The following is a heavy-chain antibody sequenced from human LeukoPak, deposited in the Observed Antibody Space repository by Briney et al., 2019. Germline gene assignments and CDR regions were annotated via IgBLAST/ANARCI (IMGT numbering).Heavy chain of an antibody. D-gene: IGHD1-20*01. Sequence: SETLSLTCTVSGGSISSYYWSWIRQPPGKGLEWIGYIYTSGSTNYNPSLKSRVTISVDTSKNQFSLKLSSVTAADTAVYYCAGRQYNWNLSFDYWGQGTLVTVSS. CDR2: IYTSGST. J-gene: IGHJ4*02. CDR3: AGRQYNWNLSFDY. CDR1: GGSISSYY. V-gene: IGHV4-4*09.